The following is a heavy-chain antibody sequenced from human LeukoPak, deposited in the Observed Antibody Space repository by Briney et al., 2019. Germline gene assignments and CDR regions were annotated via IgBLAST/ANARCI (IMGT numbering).Heavy chain of an antibody. D-gene: IGHD2-8*02. J-gene: IGHJ4*02. Sequence: GGSLRLSCAASGFTFSSYEMNWVRQAPGKGLEWVSYISSSGSTIYYADSVKGRFTISRDNAKNSLYLQMNSLRAEDTAVYYCAREESVGWWPSDYWGQGTLVTVSS. CDR2: ISSSGSTI. CDR3: AREESVGWWPSDY. CDR1: GFTFSSYE. V-gene: IGHV3-48*03.